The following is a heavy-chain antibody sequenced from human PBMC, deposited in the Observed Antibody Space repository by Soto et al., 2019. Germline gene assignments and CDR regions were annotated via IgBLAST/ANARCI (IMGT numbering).Heavy chain of an antibody. CDR3: VREALPHYDAFDI. D-gene: IGHD1-26*01. J-gene: IGHJ3*02. V-gene: IGHV1-69*01. CDR2: IIPIFGTA. CDR1: GGTFSSYA. Sequence: QVQLVQSGAEVKKPGSSVKVSCKASGGTFSSYAISWVRQAPGQGLEWMGGIIPIFGTANYAHKFQGRVTITADESTNTAYMELSSLRAEDTAVYYCVREALPHYDAFDIWGQGTMVTVSS.